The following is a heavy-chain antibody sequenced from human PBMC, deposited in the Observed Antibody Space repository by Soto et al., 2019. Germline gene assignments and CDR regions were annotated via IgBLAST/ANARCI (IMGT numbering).Heavy chain of an antibody. CDR3: ARDNHKVNGLDV. CDR1: GFTFSDYY. Sequence: QVRLVESGGGLVKPGGSLRLSCSLSGFTFSDYYMSWIRQAPGKGLEWISYITSSGTYTMYADSVKGRFTISRDNARNSLYLQMNNLRAEDTAVYYCARDNHKVNGLDVWGQGTTVTVSS. J-gene: IGHJ6*02. V-gene: IGHV3-11*05. CDR2: ITSSGTYT.